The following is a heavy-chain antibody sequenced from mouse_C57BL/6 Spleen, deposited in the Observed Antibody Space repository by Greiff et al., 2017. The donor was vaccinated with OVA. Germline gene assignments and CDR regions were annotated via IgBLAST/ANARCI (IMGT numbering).Heavy chain of an antibody. V-gene: IGHV1-82*01. CDR3: ARSGDYEVYFDY. Sequence: VQLQQSGPELVKPGASVKISCKASGYAFSRSWMNWVKQRPGKGLEWIGRIYPGDGDTNYNGKFKGKATLTADKSSSTAYMQLSSLTSEDSAVYFCARSGDYEVYFDYWGQGTTLTVSS. CDR1: GYAFSRSW. D-gene: IGHD2-4*01. J-gene: IGHJ2*01. CDR2: IYPGDGDT.